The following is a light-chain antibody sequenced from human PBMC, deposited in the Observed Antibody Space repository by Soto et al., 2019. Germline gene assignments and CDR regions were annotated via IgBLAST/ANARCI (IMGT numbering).Light chain of an antibody. CDR2: EGS. J-gene: IGLJ2*01. Sequence: QSALTQPASVSGSHGQSITISFTGTRSDVGSYNLVSWYQQHPGKAPKLMIYEGSKRPSGVSNRFSGSTSGNTGCLTISGLPAEYEADYYCCSYAVSSTSVVFGGGTKLTVL. V-gene: IGLV2-23*01. CDR3: CSYAVSSTSVV. CDR1: RSDVGSYNL.